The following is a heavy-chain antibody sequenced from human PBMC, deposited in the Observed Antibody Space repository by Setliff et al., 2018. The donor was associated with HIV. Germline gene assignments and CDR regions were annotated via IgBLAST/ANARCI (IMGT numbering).Heavy chain of an antibody. CDR3: TTGGAD. V-gene: IGHV3-15*01. CDR2: IKSKADGGTA. Sequence: GGSLRLSCASSEFSFNNSWMTWVRQAPGRGLEWVGRIKSKADGGTADYAAPVKGRFTISRDDSKNTLYLQMNSLKIEDTAMYYCTTGGADWGQGTRVTVSS. J-gene: IGHJ4*02. CDR1: EFSFNNSW. D-gene: IGHD3-16*01.